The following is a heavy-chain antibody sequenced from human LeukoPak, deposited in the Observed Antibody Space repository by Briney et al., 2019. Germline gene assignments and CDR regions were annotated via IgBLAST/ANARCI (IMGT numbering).Heavy chain of an antibody. CDR2: ISHSGST. D-gene: IGHD3-10*01. CDR3: ASRPGGFGGYYYMDV. Sequence: SETLSLTCAVYGGSFSGYYWSWIRQPPGKGLEWIGEISHSGSTNYNPSLKSRVTISVDASKNQFSLKLSSVTAADTAVYYCASRPGGFGGYYYMDVWGKGTTVTVSS. J-gene: IGHJ6*03. CDR1: GGSFSGYY. V-gene: IGHV4-34*01.